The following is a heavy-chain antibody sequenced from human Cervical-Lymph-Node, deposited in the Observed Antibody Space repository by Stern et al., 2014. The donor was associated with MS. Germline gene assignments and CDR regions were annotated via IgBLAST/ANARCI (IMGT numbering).Heavy chain of an antibody. J-gene: IGHJ4*02. CDR1: GFTFDDYA. D-gene: IGHD5-18*01. Sequence: EVQLVESGGGLVQPGRSLRLSCAASGFTFDDYAMHWVRQTPGKGLEWVSGISWDGGSIGYAGSVKGRFTISRDNAKNSLYLQMNSLRAEDTALYYCAKVQGAEYTYSIDYWGQGTLVTVSS. V-gene: IGHV3-9*01. CDR3: AKVQGAEYTYSIDY. CDR2: ISWDGGSI.